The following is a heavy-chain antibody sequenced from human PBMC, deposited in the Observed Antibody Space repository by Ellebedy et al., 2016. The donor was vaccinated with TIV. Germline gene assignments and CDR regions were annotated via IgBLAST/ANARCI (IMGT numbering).Heavy chain of an antibody. J-gene: IGHJ6*02. D-gene: IGHD4-17*01. CDR2: IYPQDSDS. CDR1: GYTFTDYW. V-gene: IGHV5-51*01. Sequence: GESLKISCKASGYTFTDYWIGWVRQMPGKGLEWMGIIYPQDSDSRYSPSFQGQVTFSADKSNTTAYLQWSSLKASDTAIYYCARSSDFGDPRYGMDVWGQGTTVTVSS. CDR3: ARSSDFGDPRYGMDV.